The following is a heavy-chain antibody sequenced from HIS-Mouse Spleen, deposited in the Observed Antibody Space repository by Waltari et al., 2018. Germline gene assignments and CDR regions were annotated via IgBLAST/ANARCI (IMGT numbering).Heavy chain of an antibody. D-gene: IGHD7-27*01. CDR1: GFTFRCSA. V-gene: IGHV3-66*01. J-gene: IGHJ4*02. CDR2: IYSGGST. CDR3: ARSNWYFDY. Sequence: VQLVESGGGVVQPGRALRLLCAAPGFTFRCSAMHGVRQAPGKGLEWVAVIYSGGSTYYADSVKGRFTISRDNSKNTLYLQLNSLRAEDTAVYYCARSNWYFDYWGQGTLVTVSS.